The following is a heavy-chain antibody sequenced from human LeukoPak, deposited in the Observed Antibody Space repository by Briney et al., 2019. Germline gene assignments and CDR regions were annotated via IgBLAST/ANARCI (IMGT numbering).Heavy chain of an antibody. V-gene: IGHV1-69*04. Sequence: SSVKVSCKXSGGTFSSDTISWVRQAPRQGLEWMGRIIPILGIANYAQKFQGRVTITADKSTSTAYMELSSLRSVDTAVYYCARDPPRMVGLPLYNWGQGTLVTVSS. J-gene: IGHJ4*02. CDR1: GGTFSSDT. D-gene: IGHD2/OR15-2a*01. CDR2: IIPILGIA. CDR3: ARDPPRMVGLPLYN.